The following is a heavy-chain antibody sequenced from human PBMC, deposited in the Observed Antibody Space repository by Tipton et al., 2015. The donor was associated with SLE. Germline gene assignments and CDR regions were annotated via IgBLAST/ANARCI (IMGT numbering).Heavy chain of an antibody. J-gene: IGHJ1*01. CDR3: AKKGANAGFQH. Sequence: SLRLSCAASGFTFDDYAMHWVRQAPGKGLEWVSLISWDGGITYYADPVKGRFTISRDNSKNSLYLQMNSLRAEDTALYYCAKKGANAGFQHWGQGTLVTVSS. V-gene: IGHV3-43D*04. CDR2: ISWDGGIT. CDR1: GFTFDDYA. D-gene: IGHD3-10*01.